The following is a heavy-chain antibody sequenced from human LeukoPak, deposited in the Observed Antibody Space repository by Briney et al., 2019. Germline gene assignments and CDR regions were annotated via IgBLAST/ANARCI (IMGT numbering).Heavy chain of an antibody. J-gene: IGHJ2*01. CDR3: ARRGDGGFWYFDL. CDR2: IYYSRSP. D-gene: IGHD3-16*01. Sequence: SETLSLTCTVSGGPISSDYWNWIRQPPGKGLEWVGYIYYSRSPDYNPSLKSRVTISIDTSKNQFSLKLSSVTAADTAVYYCARRGDGGFWYFDLWGRGTLVTVSS. CDR1: GGPISSDY. V-gene: IGHV4-59*08.